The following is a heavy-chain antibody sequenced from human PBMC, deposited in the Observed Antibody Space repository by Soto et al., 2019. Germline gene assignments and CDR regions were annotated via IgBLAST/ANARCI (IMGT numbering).Heavy chain of an antibody. CDR3: AKDPPVVVVGARFDS. J-gene: IGHJ4*02. Sequence: AGGSLRLSCAASGFTFSSYAMSWVRQAPGKGLEWVSGISGTGGSTYYADSVKGRFTISRDNSKNTLYLQMNSLRAEDTAVYFCAKDPPVVVVGARFDSWGQGILVTVSS. V-gene: IGHV3-23*01. CDR2: ISGTGGST. D-gene: IGHD2-15*01. CDR1: GFTFSSYA.